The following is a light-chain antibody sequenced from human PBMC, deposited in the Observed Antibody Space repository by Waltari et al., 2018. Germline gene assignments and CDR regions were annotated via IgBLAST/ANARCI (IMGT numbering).Light chain of an antibody. CDR2: GAS. CDR3: QQYNRWPPIT. V-gene: IGKV3-15*01. CDR1: QSMATN. Sequence: EVVMTQSPATLSVSPGERASLSCRASQSMATNLAWYQKKPGQPPRLLVYGASTRAPSIPARFKGSGSGTEFTLTISSLQSEDSAVYYCQQYNRWPPITFGQGTRLEI. J-gene: IGKJ5*01.